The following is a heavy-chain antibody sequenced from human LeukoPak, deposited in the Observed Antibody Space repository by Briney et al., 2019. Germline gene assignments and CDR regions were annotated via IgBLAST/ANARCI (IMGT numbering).Heavy chain of an antibody. D-gene: IGHD3-10*01. CDR1: GGSISSYY. J-gene: IGHJ4*02. CDR3: ARVTYGSGSYYPYFDY. Sequence: SETLSLTCTVSGGSISSYYWSWIRQPPGKGLEWIGYIYYSGSTNYNPSLKSRVTISVDTSKNQFPLKLSSVTAADTAVYYCARVTYGSGSYYPYFDYWGQGTLVTVSS. V-gene: IGHV4-59*01. CDR2: IYYSGST.